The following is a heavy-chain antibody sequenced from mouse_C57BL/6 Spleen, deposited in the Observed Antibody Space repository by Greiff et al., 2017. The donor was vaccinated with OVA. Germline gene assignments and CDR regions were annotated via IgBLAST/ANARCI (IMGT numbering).Heavy chain of an antibody. J-gene: IGHJ2*01. CDR3: ARSANWDYFDY. D-gene: IGHD4-1*01. CDR1: GYAFSSYW. Sequence: VKLQESGAELVKPGASVKISCKASGYAFSSYWMNWVKQRPGKGLEWIGQIYPGDGDTNYNGKFKGKATLTADKSSSTAYMQLSSLTSEDSAVYFCARSANWDYFDYWGQGTTLTVSS. V-gene: IGHV1-80*01. CDR2: IYPGDGDT.